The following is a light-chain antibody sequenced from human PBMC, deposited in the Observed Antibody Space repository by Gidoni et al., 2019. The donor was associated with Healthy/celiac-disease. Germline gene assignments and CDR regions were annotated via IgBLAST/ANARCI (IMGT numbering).Light chain of an antibody. CDR3: QQRSKIT. Sequence: EIVLTQSPATLSLSPGERATLSCRASQSVSSYLAWYQQKPGQAPRLLIYDASNRATGIPARFSGSGSGTDFTLTISSLEPEDFAVYYCQQRSKITFXQXTRLEIK. CDR2: DAS. V-gene: IGKV3-11*01. CDR1: QSVSSY. J-gene: IGKJ5*01.